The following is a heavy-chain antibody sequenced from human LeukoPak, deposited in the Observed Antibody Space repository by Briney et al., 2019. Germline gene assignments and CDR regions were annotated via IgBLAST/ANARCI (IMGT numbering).Heavy chain of an antibody. CDR3: AKGHQYYYGSGSYLSAFDI. CDR1: GFTFSSYA. V-gene: IGHV3-23*01. J-gene: IGHJ3*02. D-gene: IGHD3-10*01. CDR2: ISGSGGST. Sequence: GGSLRLSCAASGFTFSSYAMSWVRQAPGKGLEWVSAISGSGGSTYYADSVKGRFTISRDNSKNTLYLQMNSLRAEDTAVYYCAKGHQYYYGSGSYLSAFDIWGRGTMVTVSS.